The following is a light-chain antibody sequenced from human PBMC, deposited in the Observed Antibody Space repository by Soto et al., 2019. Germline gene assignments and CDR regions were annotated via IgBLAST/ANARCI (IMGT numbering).Light chain of an antibody. J-gene: IGLJ1*01. V-gene: IGLV2-14*01. Sequence: LNHPASVSGSPGHSLPISCAGTSSDVGGYTYVSWYQQHPGKAPKLMIYDVSNRPSGVSNRFSGSKSGNTASLTISGLQAEDEADYYCTSYTSSSTPYVFGGGTKVTVL. CDR1: SSDVGGYTY. CDR2: DVS. CDR3: TSYTSSSTPYV.